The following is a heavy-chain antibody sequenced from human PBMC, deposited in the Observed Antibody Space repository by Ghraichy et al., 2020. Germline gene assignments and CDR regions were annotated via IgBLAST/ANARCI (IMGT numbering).Heavy chain of an antibody. CDR1: GFTFSSYW. J-gene: IGHJ4*02. V-gene: IGHV3-7*01. CDR2: IKQDGNEK. Sequence: GGSLRLSCAASGFTFSSYWMSWVRQAPGKGLEWVATIKQDGNEKYYVDSVKGRFTISRDNAKNSLYLQMNSLRAEDTAVYYCARAPTGYNYGSSSYYFDYWGQGTLVTVSS. CDR3: ARAPTGYNYGSSSYYFDY. D-gene: IGHD5-18*01.